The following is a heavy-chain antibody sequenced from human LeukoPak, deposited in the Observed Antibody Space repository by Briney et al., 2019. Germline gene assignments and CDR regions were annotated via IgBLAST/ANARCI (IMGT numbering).Heavy chain of an antibody. CDR3: VRDYGDFTRTLYHFDY. D-gene: IGHD4-17*01. CDR2: IWYDGSNK. J-gene: IGHJ4*02. V-gene: IGHV3-33*01. Sequence: PGRSLRLSCAASGFTFSSYGMHWVRQAPGKGLEWVAVIWYDGSNKYYADSVKGRFTISRDNSKNTLYLQMNSLRAEDTAVYYCVRDYGDFTRTLYHFDYWGQGTLVTVSS. CDR1: GFTFSSYG.